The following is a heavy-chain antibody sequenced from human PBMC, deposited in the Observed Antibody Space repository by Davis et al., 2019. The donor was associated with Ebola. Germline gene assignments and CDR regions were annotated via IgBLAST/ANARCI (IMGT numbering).Heavy chain of an antibody. Sequence: VILGGSLRLSCAASGFTFRSYNMNWVRQAPGKGLEWVSSISSSSSYIYYADSVKGRFTISRDNAKNSLYLQMNSLRAEDTAVYYCARELKVYNWNYRNFDYWGQGTLVTVSS. CDR1: GFTFRSYN. CDR3: ARELKVYNWNYRNFDY. D-gene: IGHD1-7*01. CDR2: ISSSSSYI. J-gene: IGHJ4*02. V-gene: IGHV3-21*01.